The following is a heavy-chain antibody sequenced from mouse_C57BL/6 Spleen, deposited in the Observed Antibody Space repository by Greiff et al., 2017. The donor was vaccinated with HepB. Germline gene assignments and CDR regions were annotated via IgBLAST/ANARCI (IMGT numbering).Heavy chain of an antibody. CDR2: INPYNGGT. V-gene: IGHV1-19*01. CDR3: ARGGYYGSSSFAY. CDR1: GYTFTDYY. J-gene: IGHJ3*01. Sequence: EVQLQQSGPVLVKPGASVKMSCKASGYTFTDYYMNWVKQSHGKSLEWIGVINPYNGGTSYNQKFKGKATLTVDKSSSTAYMELNSLTSEDSAVYYCARGGYYGSSSFAYWGQGTLVTVSA. D-gene: IGHD1-1*01.